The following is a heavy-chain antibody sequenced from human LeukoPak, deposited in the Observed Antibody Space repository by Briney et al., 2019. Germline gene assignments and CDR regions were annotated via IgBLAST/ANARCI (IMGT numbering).Heavy chain of an antibody. CDR1: GFTFSSYA. J-gene: IGHJ4*02. Sequence: LAGGSLRLSCAASGFTFSSYAMHWVRQAPGKGLEWVAVISYDGSNKYYADSVKGRFTISRDNSKNTLYLQMNSLRAEDTAVYYCARDRTYSSGWYGPFDCWGQGTLVTVSS. CDR2: ISYDGSNK. CDR3: ARDRTYSSGWYGPFDC. V-gene: IGHV3-30-3*01. D-gene: IGHD6-19*01.